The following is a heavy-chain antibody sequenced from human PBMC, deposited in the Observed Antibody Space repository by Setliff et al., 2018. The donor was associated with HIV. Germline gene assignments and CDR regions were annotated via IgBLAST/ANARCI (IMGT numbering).Heavy chain of an antibody. CDR2: ISSSGSTI. D-gene: IGHD3-22*01. J-gene: IGHJ4*02. V-gene: IGHV3-48*04. Sequence: GGSLRLSCAASGFTFSSYSMNWVRQTPGKGPEWVSYISSSGSTIYYADSVKGRFTISRDNAKNSLYLQMNSLRAEDTAVYYCARDVDYDFTFFDYWGQGTLVTVSS. CDR1: GFTFSSYS. CDR3: ARDVDYDFTFFDY.